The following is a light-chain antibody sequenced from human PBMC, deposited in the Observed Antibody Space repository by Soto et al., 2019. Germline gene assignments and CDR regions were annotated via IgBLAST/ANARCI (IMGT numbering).Light chain of an antibody. CDR3: QQYNTYPRT. CDR2: KAS. CDR1: QDISSY. V-gene: IGKV1-5*03. J-gene: IGKJ4*02. Sequence: DIQMTQSPSSLSASVGDRVTITCQARQDISSYLNWYQQKPGKAPKLLIYKASRLQTGVPSRFSGSGSGTDFTLTISSLQPDDFATYYCQQYNTYPRTVGRGTKV.